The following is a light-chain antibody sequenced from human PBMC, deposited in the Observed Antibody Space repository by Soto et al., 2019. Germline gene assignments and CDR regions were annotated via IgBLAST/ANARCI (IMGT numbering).Light chain of an antibody. J-gene: IGLJ1*01. CDR1: SSNIGTNS. CDR3: AAWDDSLSGFYV. V-gene: IGLV1-44*01. Sequence: QSVRTQPPSASGTPGPRVTISFFGGSSNIGTNSVNWYQQLPGRAPKLLIYNNDLRPSGVPGRFSGSKSGTSASLAISGLQSEDEADYYCAAWDDSLSGFYVFGIGTKVTVL. CDR2: NND.